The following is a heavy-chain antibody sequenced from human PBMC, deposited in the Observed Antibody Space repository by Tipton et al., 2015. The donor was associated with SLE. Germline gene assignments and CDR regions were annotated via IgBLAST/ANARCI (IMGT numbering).Heavy chain of an antibody. Sequence: TLSLTCTVSGGSISGHYWSWVRQPPGKGLEWVGFIYLDSGSTKNNPSLKSRVTISVDTSKNQFSLKLSSVTAADTAVYYCARDGYSYPFDYWGQGTLVTVSS. CDR1: GGSISGHY. CDR3: ARDGYSYPFDY. J-gene: IGHJ4*02. CDR2: IYLDSGST. V-gene: IGHV4-59*11. D-gene: IGHD5-18*01.